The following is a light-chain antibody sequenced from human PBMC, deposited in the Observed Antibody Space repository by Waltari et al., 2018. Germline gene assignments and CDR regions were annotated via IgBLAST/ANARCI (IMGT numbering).Light chain of an antibody. CDR2: GAS. V-gene: IGKV3-15*01. CDR3: QHHTRSLWK. Sequence: VVTQSPATLSLSPGERATLSCMASQNVTTNLAWYQQKPGQAPRLLIYGASTRATDTPTRFSGSGSGTEFTLTISSLQSEDFAVYYCQHHTRSLWKFGQGTKVEI. CDR1: QNVTTN. J-gene: IGKJ1*01.